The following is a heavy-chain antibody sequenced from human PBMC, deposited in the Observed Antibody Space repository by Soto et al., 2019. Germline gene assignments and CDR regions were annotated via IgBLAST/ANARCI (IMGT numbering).Heavy chain of an antibody. V-gene: IGHV4-34*01. J-gene: IGHJ4*02. CDR2: INHSGST. Sequence: QVQLQQWGAGLLKPSETLSLTCAVYGGSFSGYYWSWIRQPPGKGLEWIGEINHSGSTNFNPSLKSRVTISVDTSKNQFSLKLSSVTAADTAVYYCARGSKAAASYWGQGTLVTVSS. D-gene: IGHD6-13*01. CDR1: GGSFSGYY. CDR3: ARGSKAAASY.